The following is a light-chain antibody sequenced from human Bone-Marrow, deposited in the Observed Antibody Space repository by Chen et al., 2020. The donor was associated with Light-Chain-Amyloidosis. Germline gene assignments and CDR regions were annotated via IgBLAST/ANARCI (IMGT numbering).Light chain of an antibody. J-gene: IGKJ4*01. CDR2: GSS. CDR3: QQYGTSPLT. Sequence: EIVLTQSPGTLSLSPGEGANRSCRASQTISSNYLTCYTQKFGQAPRLLIGGSSSRATGIPDRFTGSGSGTDFTLTINRLEPEDFAMYYCQQYGTSPLTFGGGTKVEIK. V-gene: IGKV3-20*01. CDR1: QTISSNY.